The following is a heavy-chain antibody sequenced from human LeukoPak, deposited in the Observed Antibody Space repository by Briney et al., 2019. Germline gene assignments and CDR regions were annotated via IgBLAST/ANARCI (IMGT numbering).Heavy chain of an antibody. CDR2: IGTSSTYI. CDR1: GFTVSDYA. J-gene: IGHJ4*02. D-gene: IGHD5-18*01. V-gene: IGHV3-21*01. CDR3: AREYSSGYGFDY. Sequence: GGSLRLSCAASGFTVSDYAMTWVSQAPGKGLEWVSSIGTSSTYIYYADSVKGRFTISRDNSKNSLYLQMNSLRAEDTAVYYCAREYSSGYGFDYWGQGTPVTVSS.